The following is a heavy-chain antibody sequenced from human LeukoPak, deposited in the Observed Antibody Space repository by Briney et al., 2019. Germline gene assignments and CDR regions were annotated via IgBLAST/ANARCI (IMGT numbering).Heavy chain of an antibody. CDR1: GGSFSGYY. Sequence: SETLSLTCAVYGGSFSGYYWSWIRQPPGKGLEWIGEINHSGSTNYNPSLKSRVTISVDTSKNQFSLKLSSVTAADTAVYYCARAYNWLPFDPWGQGTLVTASS. J-gene: IGHJ5*02. D-gene: IGHD1-20*01. V-gene: IGHV4-34*01. CDR3: ARAYNWLPFDP. CDR2: INHSGST.